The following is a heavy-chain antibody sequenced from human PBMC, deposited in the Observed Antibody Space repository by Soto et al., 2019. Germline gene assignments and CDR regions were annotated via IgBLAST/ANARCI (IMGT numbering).Heavy chain of an antibody. V-gene: IGHV3-30*04. CDR2: TSYDENYK. J-gene: IGHJ4*02. CDR3: ARQGGSSGIWYFDY. Sequence: QVQLVESGGGVVQPGRSLRLSCAASGFTFSGYAMHWVRQAPGKGLEWVAATSYDENYKYYADSEKGRFTISRDNSKNTLFLQMNSLRPEGTAVYYCARQGGSSGIWYFDYWGQGSLVTVSS. CDR1: GFTFSGYA. D-gene: IGHD6-6*01.